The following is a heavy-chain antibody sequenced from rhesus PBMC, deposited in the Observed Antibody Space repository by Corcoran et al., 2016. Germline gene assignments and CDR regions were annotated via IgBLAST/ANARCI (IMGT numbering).Heavy chain of an antibody. CDR3: ARESEAAGYFDY. D-gene: IGHD6-31*01. Sequence: EVQLVESGGGLVQPGGSLRLSCTGSGFTFGSYYMYWVRQAPGKGLEWVSAIKTGGGSTGYTDSVKGRFTISKENAKNTLYLQMDSLRAEDTAVYYCARESEAAGYFDYWGQGVLVTVSS. CDR2: IKTGGGST. J-gene: IGHJ4*01. CDR1: GFTFGSYY. V-gene: IGHV3-8*01.